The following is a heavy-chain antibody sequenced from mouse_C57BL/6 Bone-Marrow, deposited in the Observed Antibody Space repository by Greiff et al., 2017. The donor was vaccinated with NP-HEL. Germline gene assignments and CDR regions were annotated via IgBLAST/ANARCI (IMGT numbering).Heavy chain of an antibody. CDR2: IRSKSSNYAT. J-gene: IGHJ4*01. D-gene: IGHD2-2*01. V-gene: IGHV10-3*01. CDR3: VRDGGWLRRGYAMDY. CDR1: GFTFNTYA. Sequence: EVQVVESGGGLVQPKGSLKLSCAASGFTFNTYAMHWVRQAPGKGLKWVARIRSKSSNYATYYADSVKDRFTISRDDSQSMLYLQMNNLKTEDTAMYYCVRDGGWLRRGYAMDYWGQGTSVTVSS.